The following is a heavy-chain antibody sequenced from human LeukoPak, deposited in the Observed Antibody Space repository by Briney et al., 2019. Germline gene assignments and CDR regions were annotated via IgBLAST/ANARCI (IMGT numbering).Heavy chain of an antibody. D-gene: IGHD1-1*01. J-gene: IGHJ4*02. CDR1: GYTFTGYY. CDR3: ARWGPHIGPLQPFDY. Sequence: GASVKVSCKTSGYTFTGYYMHWVRQAPGQGLEWMGWINPNSGGTNYAQKFQGRVTMTRDTSISTAYMELSRLRSDDTAVYYCARWGPHIGPLQPFDYWGQGTLVTVSS. CDR2: INPNSGGT. V-gene: IGHV1-2*02.